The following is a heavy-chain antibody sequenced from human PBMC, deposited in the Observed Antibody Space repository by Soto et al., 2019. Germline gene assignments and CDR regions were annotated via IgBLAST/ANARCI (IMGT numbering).Heavy chain of an antibody. V-gene: IGHV3-30*18. Sequence: QVQLVESGGGVVQPGRSLRLSCAASGFTFSSYGMHWVRQAPGKGLEWVAVISYDGSNKYYADSVKGRFTISRDNSKNSLYLQMNSLRAEDTAVYYCAKDKRSSSVYYYYGMDVWGQGTTVTVSS. CDR3: AKDKRSSSVYYYYGMDV. CDR1: GFTFSSYG. CDR2: ISYDGSNK. J-gene: IGHJ6*02. D-gene: IGHD6-6*01.